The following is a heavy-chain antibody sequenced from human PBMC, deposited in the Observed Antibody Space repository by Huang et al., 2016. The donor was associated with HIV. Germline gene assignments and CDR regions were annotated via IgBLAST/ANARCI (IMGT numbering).Heavy chain of an antibody. CDR1: GFTFGYYI. CDR3: TREGGQWLVYYFDY. CDR2: IRTKTHGGTT. J-gene: IGHJ4*02. V-gene: IGHV3-49*03. D-gene: IGHD6-19*01. Sequence: EVQLVESGGGLVQPGGCLRLSCRASGFTFGYYIMSWFRQAPGKGLEGVGFIRTKTHGGTTEYAASVKGRFTISRDDSKSIAYLQMNSLKTEDTAVYYCTREGGQWLVYYFDYWGQGTLVTVSS.